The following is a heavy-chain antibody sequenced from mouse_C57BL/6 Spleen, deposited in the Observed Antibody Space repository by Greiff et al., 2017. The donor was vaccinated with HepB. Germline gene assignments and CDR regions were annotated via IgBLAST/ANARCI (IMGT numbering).Heavy chain of an antibody. CDR3: TTRESTTVVAGDYFDY. J-gene: IGHJ2*01. V-gene: IGHV14-1*01. CDR1: GFNIKDYY. D-gene: IGHD1-1*01. Sequence: EVQLQQSGAELVRPGASVKLSCTASGFNIKDYYMHWVKQRPEQGLEWIGRIDPEDGDTDYAPKFQGKATMTADTSSNTAYLQLSSLTSEDTAVYYCTTRESTTVVAGDYFDYWGQGTTLTVSS. CDR2: IDPEDGDT.